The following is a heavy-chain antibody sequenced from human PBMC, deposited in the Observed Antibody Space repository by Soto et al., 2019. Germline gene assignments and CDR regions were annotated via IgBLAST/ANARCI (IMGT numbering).Heavy chain of an antibody. Sequence: LRLSNVPSGHTSWIYETNWALQGPWKELEWISYISSSGSTIYYAYSVKGRFIISRENRKNVLYLQMKSLRAEDTAVYYCARDTTEYYYGSGSSDYYGMAGRRQGTTATASS. CDR2: ISSSGSTI. V-gene: IGHV3-48*03. J-gene: IGHJ6*02. CDR3: ARDTTEYYYGSGSSDYYGMAG. D-gene: IGHD3-10*01. CDR1: GHTSWIYE.